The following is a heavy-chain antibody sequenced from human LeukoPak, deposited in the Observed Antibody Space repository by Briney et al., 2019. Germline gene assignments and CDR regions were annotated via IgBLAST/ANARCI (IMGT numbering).Heavy chain of an antibody. V-gene: IGHV3-21*01. CDR1: GFTFSSYG. J-gene: IGHJ4*02. CDR3: ARHDGDYGVKVPFDY. Sequence: PGGSLRLSCAASGFTFSSYGMHWVRQAPGKGLEWVSSISSSSSYIYYADSVKGRFTISRDNAKNSLYPQMNSLRAEDTAVYYCARHDGDYGVKVPFDYWGQGTLVTVSS. CDR2: ISSSSSYI. D-gene: IGHD4-17*01.